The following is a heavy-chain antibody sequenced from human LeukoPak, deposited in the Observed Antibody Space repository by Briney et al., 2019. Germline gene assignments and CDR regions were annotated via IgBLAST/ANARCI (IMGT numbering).Heavy chain of an antibody. J-gene: IGHJ6*04. V-gene: IGHV3-74*01. CDR1: GFTFSSYW. D-gene: IGHD1-26*01. CDR3: TRKSGHYYGMDV. Sequence: PGGSLRLSCAASGFTFSSYWMHWVRQAPGKGLVWVSRIKSDGSDIIYADSVKGRFTISTDNAKNMLYLEMNSLRGEDTAVYYCTRKSGHYYGMDVWGKGTTVTVPS. CDR2: IKSDGSDI.